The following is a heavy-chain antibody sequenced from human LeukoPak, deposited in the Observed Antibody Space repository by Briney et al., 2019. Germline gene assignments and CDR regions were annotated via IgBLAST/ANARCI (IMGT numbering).Heavy chain of an antibody. CDR2: IIPIFGTA. V-gene: IGHV1-69*13. CDR1: GYTFTDQY. J-gene: IGHJ4*02. Sequence: VASVKVSCKASGYTFTDQYIHWVRQAPGQGLEWMGGIIPIFGTANYAQKFQGRVTITADESTSTAYMELSSLRSEDTAVYYCAGLSGSYLYSDYWGQGTLVTVSS. CDR3: AGLSGSYLYSDY. D-gene: IGHD1-26*01.